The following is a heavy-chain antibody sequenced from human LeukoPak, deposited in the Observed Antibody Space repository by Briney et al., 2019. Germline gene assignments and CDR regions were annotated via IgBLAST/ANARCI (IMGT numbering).Heavy chain of an antibody. Sequence: GGSLRLSCAGSGIKFDDYAMHWVRQAPGKGLEWVSGISYNSGTRGYADSVRGRFTISRDNAKNSLYLQMNSLRAEDTAFYYCTKDYRGGYDSSGSFINWGQGTLVTVSS. J-gene: IGHJ4*02. V-gene: IGHV3-9*01. CDR1: GIKFDDYA. CDR3: TKDYRGGYDSSGSFIN. D-gene: IGHD3-22*01. CDR2: ISYNSGTR.